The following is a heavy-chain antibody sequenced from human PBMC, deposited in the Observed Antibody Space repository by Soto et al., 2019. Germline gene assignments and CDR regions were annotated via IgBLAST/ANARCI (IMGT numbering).Heavy chain of an antibody. Sequence: SQPLSLTCAISGDSVSSNSAAWNWIRQSPSRGLEWLGRTYYRSKWYNDYAVSVKSRITINPDTSKNQFSLQLNSVTPEDTAVYYCARERAGCSSTSCYNWFDPWGQGTLVTVSS. D-gene: IGHD2-2*01. CDR2: TYYRSKWYN. CDR1: GDSVSSNSAA. J-gene: IGHJ5*02. CDR3: ARERAGCSSTSCYNWFDP. V-gene: IGHV6-1*01.